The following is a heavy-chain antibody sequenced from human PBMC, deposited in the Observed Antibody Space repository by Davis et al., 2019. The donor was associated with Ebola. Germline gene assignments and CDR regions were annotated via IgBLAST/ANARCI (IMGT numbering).Heavy chain of an antibody. CDR1: GYSISSGYY. V-gene: IGHV4-61*01. D-gene: IGHD3-16*01. CDR2: ISSSGSS. J-gene: IGHJ4*02. CDR3: ARVGDHIWGSYFDY. Sequence: PSETLSLTCTVSGYSISSGYYWSWIRQPPGKGLEWMGYISSSGSSNYNPSLKSRVSMSIATSKNQFSLELRSVTAADTATYYCARVGDHIWGSYFDYWGQGTLVTVSS.